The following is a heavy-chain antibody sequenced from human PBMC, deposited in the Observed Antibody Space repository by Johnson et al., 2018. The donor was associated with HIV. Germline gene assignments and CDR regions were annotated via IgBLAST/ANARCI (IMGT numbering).Heavy chain of an antibody. CDR1: GFTFSSYT. CDR3: ARGRKTVPTVRPSAFDI. J-gene: IGHJ3*02. CDR2: ISYDGSNK. Sequence: QVQLVESGGGVVQPGRSLRLSCVASGFTFSSYTMHWVRQAPGKGLEWVAVISYDGSNKYYADSVKGRFTISRDNSKNTLYLQMNSLRAEDTAVYYCARGRKTVPTVRPSAFDIWGQGTMVTVSS. V-gene: IGHV3-30-3*01. D-gene: IGHD4-17*01.